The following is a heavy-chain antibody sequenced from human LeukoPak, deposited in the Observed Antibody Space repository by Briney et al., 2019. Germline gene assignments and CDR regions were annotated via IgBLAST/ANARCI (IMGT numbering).Heavy chain of an antibody. CDR1: GYTFTIYD. J-gene: IGHJ4*02. CDR2: MNPNSGDT. Sequence: ASVNVSYNASGYTFTIYDINWVRQATGQGLEWMGWMNPNSGDTGYAQKFRGRVTMTRDTSTSTVYMDLTSLRSEDTAVYYCARGGMVRDRRHFQFDHWGQGTLVTVSS. V-gene: IGHV1-8*02. D-gene: IGHD3-10*01. CDR3: ARGGMVRDRRHFQFDH.